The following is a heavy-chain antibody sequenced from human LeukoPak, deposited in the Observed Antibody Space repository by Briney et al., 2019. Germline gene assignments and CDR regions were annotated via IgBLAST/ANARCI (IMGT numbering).Heavy chain of an antibody. Sequence: SQTLSLTYAISGDSVSSNSAAWNWIRQSPSRGLEWLGRTYYRSKWYNDYAVSVKSRITINPDTSKNQFSLQLNSVTPEDTAVYYCARDVGIAAAGLYYFDYWGQGTLVTVSS. CDR2: TYYRSKWYN. CDR3: ARDVGIAAAGLYYFDY. CDR1: GDSVSSNSAA. D-gene: IGHD6-13*01. J-gene: IGHJ4*02. V-gene: IGHV6-1*01.